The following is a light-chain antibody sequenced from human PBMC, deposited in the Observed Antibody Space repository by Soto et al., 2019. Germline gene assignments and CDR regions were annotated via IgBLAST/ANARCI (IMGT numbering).Light chain of an antibody. J-gene: IGKJ1*01. Sequence: DIQMTQSPSTLSGSVGDRVTITCRASQTISSWLAWYQQKPGKAPKLLIYKASTLKSGVPSRFSGSGSVTEFTLTISSLQSEDFAVYFCQQYDNWPGTFGQGTKVDIK. CDR2: KAS. CDR3: QQYDNWPGT. V-gene: IGKV1-5*03. CDR1: QTISSW.